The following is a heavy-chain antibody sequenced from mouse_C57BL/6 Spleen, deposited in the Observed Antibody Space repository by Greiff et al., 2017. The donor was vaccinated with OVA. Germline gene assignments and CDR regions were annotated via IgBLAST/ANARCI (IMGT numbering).Heavy chain of an antibody. CDR3: ARSRGTWFAY. CDR1: GFTFSSYG. J-gene: IGHJ3*01. V-gene: IGHV5-6*01. Sequence: EVQLVESGGDLVKPGGSLKLSCAASGFTFSSYGMSWVRQTPDKRLEWVATISSGGSYTYYPASVKGRFTISRDNAKNTLYLQMRSLKSEDTAMYYCARSRGTWFAYWGQGTLVTVSA. CDR2: ISSGGSYT.